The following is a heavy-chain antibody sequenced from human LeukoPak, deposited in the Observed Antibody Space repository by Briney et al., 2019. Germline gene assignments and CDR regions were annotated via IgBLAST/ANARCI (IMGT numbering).Heavy chain of an antibody. Sequence: GGSLRLSCAASGFTFSSYAMSWVRQAPGKGLEWVSAISGSGGSTYYADSVKGRFTISRDNSKNTLCLQMNSLRAEDTAVYYCAKDRYYGSGSYYGAFDIWGQGTMVTVSS. CDR3: AKDRYYGSGSYYGAFDI. CDR1: GFTFSSYA. D-gene: IGHD3-10*01. J-gene: IGHJ3*02. CDR2: ISGSGGST. V-gene: IGHV3-23*01.